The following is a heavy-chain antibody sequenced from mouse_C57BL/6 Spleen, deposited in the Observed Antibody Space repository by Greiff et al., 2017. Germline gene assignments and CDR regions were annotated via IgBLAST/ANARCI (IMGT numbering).Heavy chain of an antibody. CDR2: INPNNGGT. Sequence: VQLQQSGPELVKPGASVKISCKASGYTFTDYYMNWLKQSRGKSLEWIGDINPNNGGTSYNQKFKGKATLTVDKSSSTAYMELRSLTSEDSAVYYCAESLINYVGSTAMDYWGQGTSVTVSS. CDR1: GYTFTDYY. D-gene: IGHD1-1*01. CDR3: AESLINYVGSTAMDY. V-gene: IGHV1-26*01. J-gene: IGHJ4*01.